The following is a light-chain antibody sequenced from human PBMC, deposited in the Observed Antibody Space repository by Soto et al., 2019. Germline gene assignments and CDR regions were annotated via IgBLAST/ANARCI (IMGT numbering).Light chain of an antibody. V-gene: IGKV3-20*01. CDR3: QQYSSLWT. J-gene: IGKJ1*01. CDR1: QIVSSNY. CDR2: GAS. Sequence: EILLTQSPVTLSLSLGERSTLSCRTSQIVSSNYLAWYQQKPGQAPRLLIYGASSRATGIPDRFSGSGSGTDFTLRISRLEPDDFAVYYCQQYSSLWTFGQGTTGDIK.